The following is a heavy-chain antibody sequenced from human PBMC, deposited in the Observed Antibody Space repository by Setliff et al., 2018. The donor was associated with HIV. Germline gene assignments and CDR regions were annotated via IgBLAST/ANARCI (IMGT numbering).Heavy chain of an antibody. J-gene: IGHJ5*01. D-gene: IGHD3-3*01. CDR1: GYSFTNYW. CDR2: IFPGDSDT. Sequence: PGESLKISCTGSGYSFTNYWIGWVRQMPGKGLEWMGIIFPGDSDTRYSPSFQGQVTISADTSINTAYLQWNSLKASDTAMYYCARQPTDTSGYNNWFDSWGQGTLVTVSS. V-gene: IGHV5-51*01. CDR3: ARQPTDTSGYNNWFDS.